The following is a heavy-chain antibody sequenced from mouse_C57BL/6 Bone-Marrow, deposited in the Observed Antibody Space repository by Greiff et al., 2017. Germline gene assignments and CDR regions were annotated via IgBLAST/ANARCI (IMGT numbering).Heavy chain of an antibody. CDR2: IYPGDGDT. D-gene: IGHD1-1*01. V-gene: IGHV1-80*01. CDR3: AREGSYYGSSYYYAMDY. CDR1: GYAFSSYW. J-gene: IGHJ4*01. Sequence: VQLQQSGAELVKPGASVKISCKASGYAFSSYWMNWVKQRPGKGLEWIGQIYPGDGDTNYNGKFKGKATLTADKSSSTAYMQLSSLTSEESAVYFCAREGSYYGSSYYYAMDYWGQGTSVTVSS.